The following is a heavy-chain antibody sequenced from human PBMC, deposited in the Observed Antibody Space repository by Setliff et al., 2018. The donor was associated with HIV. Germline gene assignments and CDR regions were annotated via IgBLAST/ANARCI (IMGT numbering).Heavy chain of an antibody. V-gene: IGHV4-38-2*01. CDR2: IYHSGST. Sequence: PSETLSLTCAVSAYSISSGYYWGWIRQPPRKGLEWIGSIYHSGSTYYNPFLMSRVTISVDTSKNQFSLKLRSVTAADTAVYYCARQWRDQYNSGVSTEYFQHWGLGTLVTSPQ. CDR1: AYSISSGYY. D-gene: IGHD3-22*01. J-gene: IGHJ1*01. CDR3: ARQWRDQYNSGVSTEYFQH.